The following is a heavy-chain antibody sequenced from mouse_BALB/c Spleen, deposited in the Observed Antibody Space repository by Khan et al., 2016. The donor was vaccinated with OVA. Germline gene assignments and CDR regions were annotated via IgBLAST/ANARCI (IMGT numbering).Heavy chain of an antibody. J-gene: IGHJ4*01. Sequence: DLVKPGASVKLSCKASGYTFTSYWINWIKQRPGQGLECIGRIAPGSGSTYYNEIFKGKATLTVDTSSSTAYIQLSSLSSEDSAVYCCARENYYGNSYDAMDYWGQGTSVTVSS. CDR1: GYTFTSYW. V-gene: IGHV1S41*01. D-gene: IGHD2-1*01. CDR2: IAPGSGST. CDR3: ARENYYGNSYDAMDY.